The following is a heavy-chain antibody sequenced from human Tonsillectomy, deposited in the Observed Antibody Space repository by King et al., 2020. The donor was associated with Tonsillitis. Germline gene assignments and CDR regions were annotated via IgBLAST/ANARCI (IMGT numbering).Heavy chain of an antibody. V-gene: IGHV2-70*04. CDR3: ARDRSGFDV. D-gene: IGHD3-3*01. CDR1: GVSLNTIGMR. Sequence: TLKESGPALVKPTETLTLTCTFSGVSLNTIGMRVSWIRQPPGKALEWLARIDLVDDKFYNKSLKTRLTISKDTSKNQVVLTMTNMDPVDTATYYCARDRSGFDVWGQGTMVTVSS. J-gene: IGHJ3*01. CDR2: IDLVDDK.